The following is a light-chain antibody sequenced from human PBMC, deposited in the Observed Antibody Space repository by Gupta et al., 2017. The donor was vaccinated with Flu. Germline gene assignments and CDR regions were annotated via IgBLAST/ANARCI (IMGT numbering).Light chain of an antibody. CDR1: NFGSYN. CDR2: RDN. Sequence: SYVLTQPLSVSVALGQTATITCGGKNFGSYNVNWYQQKPGQAPVLFIYRDNSRPSGIPERLSGSISGNTATLTIRRAQVGDEADYFCQVWASGTLVFGGGTKLTVV. J-gene: IGLJ2*01. V-gene: IGLV3-9*01. CDR3: QVWASGTLV.